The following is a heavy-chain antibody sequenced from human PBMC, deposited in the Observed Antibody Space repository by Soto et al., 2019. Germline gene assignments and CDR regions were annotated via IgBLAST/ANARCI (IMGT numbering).Heavy chain of an antibody. CDR2: ISYDGSLK. Sequence: QVQLVESGGGVVQPGGSLRVSCAASGFTFSGYAMHWVRQAPGKGLEWVAFISYDGSLKYYADSVKGRFTTSRDNSQNTLYLQMNSLRPEDTAVYYCAREVPLGPWGQGALVTVSS. CDR1: GFTFSGYA. D-gene: IGHD3-16*01. V-gene: IGHV3-30-3*01. CDR3: AREVPLGP. J-gene: IGHJ5*02.